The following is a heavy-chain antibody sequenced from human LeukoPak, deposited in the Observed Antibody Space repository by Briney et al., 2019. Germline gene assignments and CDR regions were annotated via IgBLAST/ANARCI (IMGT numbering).Heavy chain of an antibody. CDR1: GFTFDDYT. D-gene: IGHD3-10*01. CDR2: ISWDGGST. J-gene: IGHJ4*02. CDR3: AKDEGDYYGSGSYYDY. Sequence: PGGFLRLSCAASGFTFDDYTMHWVRQAPGKGLEWVSLISWDGGSTYYADSVKGRFTISRDNSKNSLYLQMNSLRTEDTALYYCAKDEGDYYGSGSYYDYWGQGTLVTVSS. V-gene: IGHV3-43*01.